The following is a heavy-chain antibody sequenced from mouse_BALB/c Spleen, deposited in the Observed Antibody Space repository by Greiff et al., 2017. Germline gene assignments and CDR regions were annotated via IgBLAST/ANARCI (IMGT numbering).Heavy chain of an antibody. V-gene: IGHV3-2*02. CDR2: ISYSGST. J-gene: IGHJ2*01. Sequence: DVHLVESGPGLVKPSQSLSLTCTVTGYSITSDYAWNWIRQFPGNKLEWMGYISYSGSTSYNPSLKSRISITRDTSKNQFFLQLNSVTTEDTATYYCAREKGGGYFDYWGQGTTLTVSS. CDR1: GYSITSDYA. CDR3: AREKGGGYFDY.